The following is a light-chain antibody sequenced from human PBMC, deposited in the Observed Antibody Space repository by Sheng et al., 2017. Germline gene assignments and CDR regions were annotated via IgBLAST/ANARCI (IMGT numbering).Light chain of an antibody. J-gene: IGKJ3*01. Sequence: EIVLTQSPGTLSLSPGERATLSCRASQSISXYLAWYQQKPGQAPRLLIYGASTRATGIPDRFSGSGSGTDFTLTISRLEPEDFGVYYCQQSAAFGPGTKVDIK. V-gene: IGKV3-20*01. CDR1: QSISXY. CDR3: QQSAA. CDR2: GAS.